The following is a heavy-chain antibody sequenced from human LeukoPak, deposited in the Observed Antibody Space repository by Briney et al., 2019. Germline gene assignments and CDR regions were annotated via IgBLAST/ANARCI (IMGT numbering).Heavy chain of an antibody. J-gene: IGHJ4*02. D-gene: IGHD6-13*01. Sequence: MTSETLSLTCAVYGGSFSGYYWSWIRQPPGKGLEWIGEINHSGSTNYNPSLKSRVTISVDTSKNQFSLKLSSVTAADTAVYYCARHEVGYSSSWFDYWGQGTLVTVSS. CDR3: ARHEVGYSSSWFDY. V-gene: IGHV4-34*01. CDR2: INHSGST. CDR1: GGSFSGYY.